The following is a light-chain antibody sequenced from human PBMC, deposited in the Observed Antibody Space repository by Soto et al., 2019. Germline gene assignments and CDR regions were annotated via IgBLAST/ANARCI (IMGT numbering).Light chain of an antibody. Sequence: DIQMTQSPSTLSASVGDRVTITCRASQSISSWLAWYQQKPGKAPKLLIYDASNLETGVPSRFSGSGSGTDFTFTISSLQPEDIATYYCQQYDNLLGWTFGQGTKVEIK. V-gene: IGKV1-33*01. J-gene: IGKJ1*01. CDR2: DAS. CDR1: QSISSW. CDR3: QQYDNLLGWT.